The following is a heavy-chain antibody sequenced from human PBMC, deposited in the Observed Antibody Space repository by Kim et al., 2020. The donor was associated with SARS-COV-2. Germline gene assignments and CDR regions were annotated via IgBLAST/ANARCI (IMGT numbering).Heavy chain of an antibody. Sequence: GGSLRLSCAASGFTCSSYWMSWVRQAPGKGLEWVANIKQDGSEKYYVDSVKGRFTISRDNAKNSLYLQMNSLRAEDTAVYYCARVGGLLWFGELLYGYYYGMYVWGQGTTVTVSS. CDR1: GFTCSSYW. D-gene: IGHD3-10*01. CDR3: ARVGGLLWFGELLYGYYYGMYV. J-gene: IGHJ6*02. CDR2: IKQDGSEK. V-gene: IGHV3-7*03.